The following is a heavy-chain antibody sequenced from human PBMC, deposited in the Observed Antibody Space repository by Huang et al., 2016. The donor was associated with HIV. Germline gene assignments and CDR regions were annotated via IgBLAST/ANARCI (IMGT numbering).Heavy chain of an antibody. CDR3: ARELNSAWYSMDY. CDR1: GFIFTSYN. Sequence: DVQLVESGGGLVKPGGSLRLSCDASGFIFTSYNMDWVRQAPGRALEGVSSIDTSGTYIYYADSVKGRFTISRDNAKKSLYLQMDSLRAEDTAVYYCARELNSAWYSMDYWGQGTLVTVSS. V-gene: IGHV3-21*02. D-gene: IGHD6-19*01. CDR2: IDTSGTYI. J-gene: IGHJ4*02.